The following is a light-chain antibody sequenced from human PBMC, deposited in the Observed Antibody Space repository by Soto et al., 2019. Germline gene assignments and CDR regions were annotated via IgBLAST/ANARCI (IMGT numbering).Light chain of an antibody. J-gene: IGKJ1*01. V-gene: IGKV1-9*01. Sequence: DIQLTQSPSFLSASVGDRVTITCRASQDISSHLVWFQQEPGKAPKLLIYAASTLQTGVPSRFTGVGAGTEFTLNISSLQPEDFATDYCLQINSLPPTFGQGTKVETK. CDR1: QDISSH. CDR3: LQINSLPPT. CDR2: AAS.